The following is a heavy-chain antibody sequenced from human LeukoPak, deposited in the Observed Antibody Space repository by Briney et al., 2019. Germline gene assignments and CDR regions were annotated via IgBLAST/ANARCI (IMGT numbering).Heavy chain of an antibody. CDR1: GFSFSGHW. CDR3: ARGPSSNWSGLDF. V-gene: IGHV3-74*01. CDR2: ISPTGSTT. J-gene: IGHJ4*02. Sequence: PGGSLRLSCAASGFSFSGHWMHWARQLPGKGLVWVSRISPTGSTTSYADSVKGRFTVSRDNAKYTLYLQVNNLRAEDTAVYYCARGPSSNWSGLDFWGQGTLLTVSS. D-gene: IGHD6-13*01.